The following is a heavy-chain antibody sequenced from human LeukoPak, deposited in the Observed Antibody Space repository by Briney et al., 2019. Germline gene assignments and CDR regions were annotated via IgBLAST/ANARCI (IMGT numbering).Heavy chain of an antibody. CDR3: ARGLPYSKGTVGDY. D-gene: IGHD4-11*01. Sequence: GGSLRLSCAASGFTFSSYWMSWVRQAPGKGLEWVANIKQDGSEKYYVDSVKGRFTISRDNAKNSLYLQMNSLRAEDTAVYYCARGLPYSKGTVGDYWGQGTLVTVSS. V-gene: IGHV3-7*01. CDR2: IKQDGSEK. J-gene: IGHJ4*02. CDR1: GFTFSSYW.